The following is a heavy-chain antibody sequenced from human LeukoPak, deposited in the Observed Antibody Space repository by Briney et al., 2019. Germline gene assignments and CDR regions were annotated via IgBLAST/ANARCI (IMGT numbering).Heavy chain of an antibody. CDR2: ISYDGSNK. V-gene: IGHV3-30-3*01. CDR3: ARPRGGGFLEPTYWFDP. CDR1: GFTFSSYA. Sequence: GRSLRLSRAASGFTFSSYAMHWVRQAPGKGLEWVAVISYDGSNKYYADSVKGRFTISRDNSKNTLYLQMNSLRAEDTAVYYCARPRGGGFLEPTYWFDPWGQGTLVTVSS. D-gene: IGHD3-3*01. J-gene: IGHJ5*02.